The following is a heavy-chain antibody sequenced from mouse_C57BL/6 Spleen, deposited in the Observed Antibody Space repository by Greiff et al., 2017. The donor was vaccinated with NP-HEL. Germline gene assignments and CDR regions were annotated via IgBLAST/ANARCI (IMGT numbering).Heavy chain of an antibody. CDR2: IYPSDSET. CDR1: GYTFTSYW. Sequence: QVQLQQPGAELVRPGSSVKLSCKASGYTFTSYWMDWVKQRPGQGLEWIGNIYPSDSETHYNQKFKDKATLTVDKSSSTAYMQLSSLTSEDSAVYYCARSEGYYFDYWGQGTTLTVSS. J-gene: IGHJ2*01. CDR3: ARSEGYYFDY. V-gene: IGHV1-61*01.